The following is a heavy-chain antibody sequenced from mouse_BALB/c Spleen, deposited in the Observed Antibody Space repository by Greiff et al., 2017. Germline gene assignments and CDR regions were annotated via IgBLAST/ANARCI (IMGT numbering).Heavy chain of an antibody. Sequence: VQVVESGPGLVAPSQSLSITCTVSGFSLTGYGVNWVRQPPGKGLEWLGMIWGDGSTDYNSALKSRLSISKDNSKSQVFLKMNSLQTDDTARYYCAREFYDYDGYYAMDYWGQGTSVTVSS. V-gene: IGHV2-6-7*01. CDR2: IWGDGST. D-gene: IGHD2-4*01. CDR3: AREFYDYDGYYAMDY. J-gene: IGHJ4*01. CDR1: GFSLTGYG.